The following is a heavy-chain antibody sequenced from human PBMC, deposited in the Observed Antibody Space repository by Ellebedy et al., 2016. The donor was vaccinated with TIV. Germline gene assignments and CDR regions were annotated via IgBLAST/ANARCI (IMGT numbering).Heavy chain of an antibody. V-gene: IGHV5-10-1*01. J-gene: IGHJ4*02. CDR2: IDPSDSYS. Sequence: GESLKISXKGSGYSFTSYWINWVRQMPGKGLEWMAKIDPSDSYSKYSPSFQGHVTISADKSISTAYLHWSSLKASDTAMYYYAREFRVGTTTGFGYWGQGTLVTVSS. CDR1: GYSFTSYW. CDR3: AREFRVGTTTGFGY. D-gene: IGHD1-26*01.